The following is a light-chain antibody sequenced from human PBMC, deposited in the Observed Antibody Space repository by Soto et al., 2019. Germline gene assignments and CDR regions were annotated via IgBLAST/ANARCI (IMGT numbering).Light chain of an antibody. V-gene: IGLV2-8*01. Sequence: QSALTQPPSASGSPGQSVTISCTGTKNDIGVYDFVSWYQHHPGKAPRLIIYEVVQRPSGVPDRFSGSKSGNTASLTVSGLQAADEADYYCYSYRGSNAWVFGGGTKLTVL. CDR1: KNDIGVYDF. CDR2: EVV. J-gene: IGLJ3*02. CDR3: YSYRGSNAWV.